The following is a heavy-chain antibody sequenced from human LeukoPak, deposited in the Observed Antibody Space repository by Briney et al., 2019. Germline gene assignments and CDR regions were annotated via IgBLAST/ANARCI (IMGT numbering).Heavy chain of an antibody. J-gene: IGHJ4*02. CDR1: GYTFTGYY. CDR3: ARSPDILTGENFDY. D-gene: IGHD3-9*01. Sequence: ASVKVSCKASGYTFTGYYMHWVRQAPGQGLEWMGWINPNSGGTNYAQKFYARVTMTRDTSISTAYMELSRLRSDDTAVFYCARSPDILTGENFDYWGQGTLVTVSS. V-gene: IGHV1-2*02. CDR2: INPNSGGT.